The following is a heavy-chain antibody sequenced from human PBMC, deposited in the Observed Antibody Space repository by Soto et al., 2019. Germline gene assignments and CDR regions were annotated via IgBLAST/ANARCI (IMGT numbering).Heavy chain of an antibody. J-gene: IGHJ4*02. CDR1: GYTFTGYY. Sequence: RASVKVSCKASGYTFTGYYMHWVRQAPGQGLEWMGWINPNSGGTNYAQKFQGRVTMTRDTSISTAYMELSRLRSDDTAVYYCASGYCSSTSCYSFDYWGQGTLVTVSS. V-gene: IGHV1-2*02. D-gene: IGHD2-2*01. CDR2: INPNSGGT. CDR3: ASGYCSSTSCYSFDY.